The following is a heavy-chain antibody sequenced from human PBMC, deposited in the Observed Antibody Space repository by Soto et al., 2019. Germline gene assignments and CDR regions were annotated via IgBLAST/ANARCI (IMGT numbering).Heavy chain of an antibody. CDR1: GGSICSGGYY. CDR3: ARARGLDYYDSSGYYYGGNAFDI. D-gene: IGHD3-22*01. J-gene: IGHJ3*02. CDR2: IFYSGTT. V-gene: IGHV4-31*03. Sequence: SETLSLTCTVSGGSICSGGYYWSWIRQHPGKGLEWIGYIFYSGTTYYNPSLKSRVTISVDTSKNQFSLKLSSVTAADTAVYYCARARGLDYYDSSGYYYGGNAFDIWGQGTMVTVSS.